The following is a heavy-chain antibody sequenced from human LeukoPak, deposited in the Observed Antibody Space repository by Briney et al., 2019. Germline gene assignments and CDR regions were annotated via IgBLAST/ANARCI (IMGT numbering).Heavy chain of an antibody. J-gene: IGHJ6*02. Sequence: SETLSLTCSVSGGSISSYYWSWIRRPPGKGLEWIGYIYYSGSTNYNPSLRSRVTISVDTSKNHFSLKLSSVTAADTAVYYCAKGELAFCGGDCYLPYYYGMDVWGQGTTVTVSS. V-gene: IGHV4-59*01. D-gene: IGHD2-21*02. CDR1: GGSISSYY. CDR3: AKGELAFCGGDCYLPYYYGMDV. CDR2: IYYSGST.